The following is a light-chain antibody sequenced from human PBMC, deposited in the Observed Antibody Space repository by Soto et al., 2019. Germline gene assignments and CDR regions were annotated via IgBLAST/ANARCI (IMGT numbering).Light chain of an antibody. Sequence: QSALTQPASVSGSPGQSITISCTGTSSDVGRYNYVSWYQQHPGKAPKLMIYGVSNRPSGVSNRFSGSKSGNTASLTNSGLQAEDESDYYCSAYTSSTTVIFGGGTKLTVL. CDR1: SSDVGRYNY. CDR3: SAYTSSTTVI. CDR2: GVS. J-gene: IGLJ2*01. V-gene: IGLV2-14*01.